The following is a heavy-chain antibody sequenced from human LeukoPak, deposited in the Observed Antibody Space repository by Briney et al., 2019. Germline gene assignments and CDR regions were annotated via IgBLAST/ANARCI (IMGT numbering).Heavy chain of an antibody. D-gene: IGHD3-22*01. CDR3: ARIIYYESSGYYWYDP. CDR1: GFPLTALGTR. Sequence: NESGPALVKPTQTLTLTCTFSGFPLTALGTRVSWIRQAPGKALEWLAHIDWDDDKYYTTSLKTRLTISQDTSKNQVVLKMTNMDPEDTATYYCARIIYYESSGYYWYDPWGRGTLVTVSS. CDR2: IDWDDDK. J-gene: IGHJ5*02. V-gene: IGHV2-70*04.